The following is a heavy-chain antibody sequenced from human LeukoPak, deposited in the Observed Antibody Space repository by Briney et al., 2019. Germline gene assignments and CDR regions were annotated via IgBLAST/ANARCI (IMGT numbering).Heavy chain of an antibody. J-gene: IGHJ4*02. V-gene: IGHV1-3*01. Sequence: ASVKVSCKASGYTFTSYAMHWVRQAPGQRLEWMGWINAGNGNTKYSQKFQGRVTITRDTSASTAYMELSSLRSDDTAVYYCATTGDDFWSGFDYWGQGTLVTVSS. D-gene: IGHD3-3*01. CDR3: ATTGDDFWSGFDY. CDR2: INAGNGNT. CDR1: GYTFTSYA.